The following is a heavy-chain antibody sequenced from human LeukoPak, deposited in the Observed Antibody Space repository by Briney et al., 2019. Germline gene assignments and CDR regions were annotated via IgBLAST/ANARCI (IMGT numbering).Heavy chain of an antibody. V-gene: IGHV4-59*01. CDR2: IYYSGST. CDR1: GGSISSYY. D-gene: IGHD1-26*01. Sequence: SETLSLTCTVSGGSISSYYWSWIRQPPGKGLEWIGYIYYSGSTNYNPSLKSRVTISVDTSKNQFSLKLSSVTAADTAVYYCARNGIVGATPYFDYWGQGTLVNV. CDR3: ARNGIVGATPYFDY. J-gene: IGHJ4*02.